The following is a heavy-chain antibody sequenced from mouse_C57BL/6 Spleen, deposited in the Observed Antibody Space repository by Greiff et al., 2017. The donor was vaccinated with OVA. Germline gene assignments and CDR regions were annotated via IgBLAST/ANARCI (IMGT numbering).Heavy chain of an antibody. CDR1: GFTFSSYA. J-gene: IGHJ1*03. D-gene: IGHD1-1*01. CDR3: ARDEDYGSSRYFDV. Sequence: DVMLVESGGGLVKPGGSLKLSCAASGFTFSSYAMSWVRQTPEKRLEWVATISDGGSYTYYPANVKGRFTISRDNAKNNLYLQMSHLKSEDTAMYYCARDEDYGSSRYFDVWGTGTTVTVSS. CDR2: ISDGGSYT. V-gene: IGHV5-4*01.